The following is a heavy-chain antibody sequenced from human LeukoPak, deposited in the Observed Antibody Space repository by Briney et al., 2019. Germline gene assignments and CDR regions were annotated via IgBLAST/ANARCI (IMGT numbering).Heavy chain of an antibody. CDR3: ARADLNYYDSSGYSGNYFDY. J-gene: IGHJ4*02. D-gene: IGHD3-22*01. Sequence: SVKVSCKASGYTFTSYGISWVRQAPGQGLEWMGRIIPILGIANYAQKFQGRVTITADKSTSTAYMELSSLRSEDTAVYYCARADLNYYDSSGYSGNYFDYWGQGTLVTVSS. V-gene: IGHV1-69*04. CDR2: IIPILGIA. CDR1: GYTFTSYG.